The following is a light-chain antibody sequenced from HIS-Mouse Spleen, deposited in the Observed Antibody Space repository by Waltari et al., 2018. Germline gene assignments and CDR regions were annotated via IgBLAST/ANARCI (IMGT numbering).Light chain of an antibody. J-gene: IGLJ2*01. CDR2: EGS. CDR3: CSYAGSSTVV. Sequence: QSALTQPASVSGSPGQSITISCTGTSSDVGSYNPLSWYQQHPGKAPKLLIYEGSKRPSGVSNRFSGSKSGNTASLTISGLQAEDEADYYCCSYAGSSTVVFGGGTKLTVL. CDR1: SSDVGSYNP. V-gene: IGLV2-23*01.